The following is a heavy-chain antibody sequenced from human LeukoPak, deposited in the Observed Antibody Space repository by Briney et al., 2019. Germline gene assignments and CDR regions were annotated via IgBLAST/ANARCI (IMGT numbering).Heavy chain of an antibody. CDR1: GFTVSSNY. D-gene: IGHD3-9*01. V-gene: IGHV3-53*05. Sequence: GGSLRLSCAAAGFTVSSNYMSWVRQAPGKGLELGSVIYSGGTTYYADSVKGRFTISRDNSKNTLYLQMNSLRAEDTAVYYCAKDPPLYFDWPEGYFQHWGQGTLVTVS. J-gene: IGHJ1*01. CDR3: AKDPPLYFDWPEGYFQH. CDR2: IYSGGTT.